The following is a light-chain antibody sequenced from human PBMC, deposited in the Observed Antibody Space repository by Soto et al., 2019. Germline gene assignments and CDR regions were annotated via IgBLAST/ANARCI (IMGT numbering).Light chain of an antibody. Sequence: EIVMTQSPVTLSVSPGERATLSCRASESVRSNLAWYQQKLGQAPRLLIYGASTRATGIPARFSGSGSGTEFTLTISRLQSEDFAVYYCQQYNNWPRTFGQGTKVEIK. CDR1: ESVRSN. V-gene: IGKV3-15*01. CDR2: GAS. CDR3: QQYNNWPRT. J-gene: IGKJ1*01.